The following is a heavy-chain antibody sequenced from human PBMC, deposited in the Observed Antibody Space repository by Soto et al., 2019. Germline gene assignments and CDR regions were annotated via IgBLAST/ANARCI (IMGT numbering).Heavy chain of an antibody. J-gene: IGHJ4*02. CDR3: AKTSEGPHLRYFDWLLSPHLDY. V-gene: IGHV3-23*01. CDR1: GFTFSSYA. D-gene: IGHD3-9*01. CDR2: ISGSGGST. Sequence: GGSLRLSCAASGFTFSSYAMSWVRQAPGKGLEWVSAISGSGGSTYYADSVKGRFTISRDNSKNTLYLQMNSPRAEDTAVYYCAKTSEGPHLRYFDWLLSPHLDYWGQGTLVTVSS.